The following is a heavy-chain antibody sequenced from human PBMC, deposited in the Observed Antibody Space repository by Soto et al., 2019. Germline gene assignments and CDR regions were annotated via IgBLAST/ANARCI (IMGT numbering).Heavy chain of an antibody. J-gene: IGHJ4*02. D-gene: IGHD2-21*01. V-gene: IGHV3-30*03. CDR1: GVTLSNFG. Sequence: QVQLVESGGGVAQPGRSLRLSCAASGVTLSNFGMHWVRQAPGKGLEWVAVISRDGSTMFYADSVKGRFTISRDSSRNTLYLQMNSLRAEDTAVYHCVGEVASGYWGQGTLVTVSS. CDR2: ISRDGSTM. CDR3: VGEVASGY.